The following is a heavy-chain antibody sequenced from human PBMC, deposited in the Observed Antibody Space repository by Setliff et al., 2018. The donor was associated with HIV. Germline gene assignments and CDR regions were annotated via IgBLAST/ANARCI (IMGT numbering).Heavy chain of an antibody. D-gene: IGHD6-13*01. Sequence: PSETLSLTCTVSGGSISSHYWSWIRQPPGKGLEWIGSIYYSGSTNYNPSLKSRVTISVDTSKYQFSLKLSSVTAADTAVYYCARGSSSWYYYYYYGMDVWGQGTTVTV. CDR2: IYYSGST. V-gene: IGHV4-59*11. J-gene: IGHJ6*02. CDR3: ARGSSSWYYYYYYGMDV. CDR1: GGSISSHY.